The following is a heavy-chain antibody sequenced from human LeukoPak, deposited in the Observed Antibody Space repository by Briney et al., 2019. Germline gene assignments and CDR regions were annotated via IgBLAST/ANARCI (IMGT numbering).Heavy chain of an antibody. CDR1: GYAFTSYG. CDR3: ARSSWHDPAEDY. V-gene: IGHV1-18*01. Sequence: ASVKVSCKASGYAFTSYGISWVRQAPGQGLEWMGWISAYNGNTSYAQKLQGRVTMTTDTSTSTAYMELRSLRSDDTAVYYCARSSWHDPAEDYWGQGTLVTVSS. CDR2: ISAYNGNT. J-gene: IGHJ4*02. D-gene: IGHD6-13*01.